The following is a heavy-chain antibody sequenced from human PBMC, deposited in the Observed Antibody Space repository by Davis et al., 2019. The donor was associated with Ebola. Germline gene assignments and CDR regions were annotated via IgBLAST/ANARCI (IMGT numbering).Heavy chain of an antibody. CDR2: IGPSGDST. D-gene: IGHD6-6*01. CDR3: AKRIEYSSSSVYFDY. Sequence: GESLKISCAASGFTFNTYAMSWVRRAPGKGLEWVSAIGPSGDSTYYADSVKGRFTISRDNSKNTLYLQMNSLRAEDTALYYCAKRIEYSSSSVYFDYWGQGTLVTVSS. J-gene: IGHJ4*02. V-gene: IGHV3-23*01. CDR1: GFTFNTYA.